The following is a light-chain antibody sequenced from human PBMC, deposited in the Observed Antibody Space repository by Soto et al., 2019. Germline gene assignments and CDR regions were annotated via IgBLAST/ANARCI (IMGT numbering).Light chain of an antibody. CDR2: GNS. V-gene: IGLV1-40*01. J-gene: IGLJ2*01. Sequence: QSVLTQPPSVSGAPGQRVTISCTGSSSNIGAGYDVHWYQQLPGTAPKLLIYGNSNRPSGVPDRFSGSKSGPSASLAITGLQSEDDADYYCQSYDSSLSVVFGGGTKVTVL. CDR3: QSYDSSLSVV. CDR1: SSNIGAGYD.